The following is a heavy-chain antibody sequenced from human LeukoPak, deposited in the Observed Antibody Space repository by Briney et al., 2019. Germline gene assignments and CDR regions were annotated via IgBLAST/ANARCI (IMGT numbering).Heavy chain of an antibody. CDR3: ASAAAVNFDY. J-gene: IGHJ4*02. CDR2: IYPDDSDT. Sequence: GESLKISCKGSGYRFTTYWIGWVRQMPGRGLEWMGIIYPDDSDTRYSPSFQGQVTISADKSINTAYLQWSSPKASDTAMYYCASAAAVNFDYWGQGTLVTVSS. CDR1: GYRFTTYW. V-gene: IGHV5-51*01. D-gene: IGHD6-13*01.